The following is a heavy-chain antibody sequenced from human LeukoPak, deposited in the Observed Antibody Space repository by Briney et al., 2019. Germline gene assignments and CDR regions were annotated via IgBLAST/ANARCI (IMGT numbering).Heavy chain of an antibody. CDR3: ARIHRRADSSGYYYEDWYFDL. Sequence: SETLSLTCAVYGGSFSGYYWSWIRQPPGKGLEWIGEINHSGGTNYNPSLKSRVTISVDTSKNQFSLKLSSVTAADTAVYYCARIHRRADSSGYYYEDWYFDLWGRGTVVTVSS. V-gene: IGHV4-34*01. D-gene: IGHD3-22*01. CDR2: INHSGGT. J-gene: IGHJ2*01. CDR1: GGSFSGYY.